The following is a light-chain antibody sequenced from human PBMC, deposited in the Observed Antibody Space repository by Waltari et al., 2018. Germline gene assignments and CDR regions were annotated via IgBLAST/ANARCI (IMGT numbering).Light chain of an antibody. J-gene: IGKJ2*01. CDR2: AAS. Sequence: DVQMTQSPSFLSAAVGDRVTITCRTRQSISIYLTWYQQRPGKAPKFLIYAASSLQIGLPSMFSGSGSGTDFTLTISSRQPKDFATYYSQQSYSIPVTFGQGTRREF. CDR3: QQSYSIPVT. V-gene: IGKV1-39*01. CDR1: QSISIY.